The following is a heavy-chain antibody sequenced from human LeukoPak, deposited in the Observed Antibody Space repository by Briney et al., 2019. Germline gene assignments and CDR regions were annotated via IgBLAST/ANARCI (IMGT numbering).Heavy chain of an antibody. CDR1: GFTFSNYA. D-gene: IGHD1-26*01. J-gene: IGHJ4*02. CDR3: AKARGGTYRTYYSYY. V-gene: IGHV3-23*01. Sequence: GGSLRLSCVASGFTFSNYAMNWVRQAPGKGLEWVSVSGSGGDTYYVDSVKGRFTISRDNSKNTLYLQMNSLRAEDTAVYYCAKARGGTYRTYYSYYWGQGTLVTLSS. CDR2: SGSGGDT.